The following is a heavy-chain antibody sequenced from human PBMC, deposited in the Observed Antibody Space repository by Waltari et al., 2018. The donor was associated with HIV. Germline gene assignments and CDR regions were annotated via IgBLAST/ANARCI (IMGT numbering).Heavy chain of an antibody. Sequence: EVQLVQSGAEVKKPGESLKISCKGSGYSFTSYWIGWVRQMPGKGQEWMGILYPGDSDTRYRPSFQGQVTISPDKSISTAYLQWSSLKAWDTAMYYCARQRGGTTGTTSGLFDYWGQGTLVTVSS. J-gene: IGHJ4*02. CDR2: LYPGDSDT. V-gene: IGHV5-51*01. D-gene: IGHD1-1*01. CDR1: GYSFTSYW. CDR3: ARQRGGTTGTTSGLFDY.